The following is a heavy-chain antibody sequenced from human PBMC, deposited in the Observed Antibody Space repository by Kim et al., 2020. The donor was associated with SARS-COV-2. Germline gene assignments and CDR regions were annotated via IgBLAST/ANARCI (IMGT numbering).Heavy chain of an antibody. CDR3: TSFPGKYYYGSGSYGAGAFDI. CDR1: GFTFSNAW. V-gene: IGHV3-15*01. D-gene: IGHD3-10*01. Sequence: GGSLRLSCAASGFTFSNAWMSWVRQAPGKGLEWVGRIKSKTDGGTTDYAAPVKGRFTISRDDSKNTLYLQMNSLKTEDTAVYYCTSFPGKYYYGSGSYGAGAFDIWGQGTMVTVSS. J-gene: IGHJ3*02. CDR2: IKSKTDGGTT.